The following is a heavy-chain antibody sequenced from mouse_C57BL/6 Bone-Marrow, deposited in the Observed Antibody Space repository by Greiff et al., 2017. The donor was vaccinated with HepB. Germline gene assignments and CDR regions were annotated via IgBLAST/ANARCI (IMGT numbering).Heavy chain of an antibody. CDR2: ISSGSSTI. D-gene: IGHD1-1*01. J-gene: IGHJ3*01. Sequence: EVQVVESGGGLVKPGGSLKLSCAASGFTFSDYGMHWVRQAPEKGLEWVAYISSGSSTIYYADTVKGRFTISRDNAKNTLFLQMTSLRSEDTAMYYCARPGYYGSSSAWFACWGQGTLVTVSA. V-gene: IGHV5-17*01. CDR1: GFTFSDYG. CDR3: ARPGYYGSSSAWFAC.